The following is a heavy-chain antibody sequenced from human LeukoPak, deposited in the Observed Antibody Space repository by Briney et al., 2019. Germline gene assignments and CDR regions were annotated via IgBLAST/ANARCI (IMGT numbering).Heavy chain of an antibody. Sequence: SETLSLTCTVSGGSISSYYWSWIRQPPGKGLEWIGSIYHSGSTYYNPSLKSRVTISVDTSKNQFSLKLSSVTAADTAVYYCASSGDTLRYFQHWGQGTLVTVSS. D-gene: IGHD2-21*01. CDR2: IYHSGST. CDR1: GGSISSYY. CDR3: ASSGDTLRYFQH. V-gene: IGHV4-59*08. J-gene: IGHJ1*01.